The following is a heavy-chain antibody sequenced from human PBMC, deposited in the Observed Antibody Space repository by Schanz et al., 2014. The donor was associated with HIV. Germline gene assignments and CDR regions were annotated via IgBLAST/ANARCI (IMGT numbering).Heavy chain of an antibody. V-gene: IGHV3-23*01. CDR3: ARGGIWEWDQPDFDY. CDR2: IGSGGGRT. D-gene: IGHD2-15*01. J-gene: IGHJ4*02. Sequence: VPLLESGGHLVQPGGSLRLSCAASGFTFSNSAMSWVRQAPAKGLEWVSLIGSGGGRTYYADSVKGRFTISRDNSKNTLYLQMNSLRAEDTAVYYCARGGIWEWDQPDFDYWGQGTLVTVSS. CDR1: GFTFSNSA.